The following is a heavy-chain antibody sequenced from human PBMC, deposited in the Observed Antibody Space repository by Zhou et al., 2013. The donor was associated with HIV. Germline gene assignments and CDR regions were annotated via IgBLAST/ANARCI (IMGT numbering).Heavy chain of an antibody. Sequence: QVQLVQSGAEVKKPGSSVKVSCKGSGGTFSSYVTSWVRQAPGQRLEWMGSIIPLFRTANYSQRFQGRLTITTDESMATAYMDLSSLRSDDTAIYYCAIHITGTLPYYYMDVWGKGTTVTVSS. D-gene: IGHD1-20*01. V-gene: IGHV1-69*05. CDR3: AIHITGTLPYYYMDV. J-gene: IGHJ6*03. CDR1: GGTFSSYV. CDR2: IIPLFRTA.